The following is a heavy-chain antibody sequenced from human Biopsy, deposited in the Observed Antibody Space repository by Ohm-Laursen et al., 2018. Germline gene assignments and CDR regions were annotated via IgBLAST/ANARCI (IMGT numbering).Heavy chain of an antibody. V-gene: IGHV1-2*02. CDR1: GYTFTDYS. CDR2: VNPNSGAT. Sequence: SVKVSCKTSGYTFTDYSLHWVRQAPEQGLEWMGWVNPNSGATNYAQKFQGRVTMTSDTSISTAYIELRRLISDHTAVYFCARDRMVTIITLVRADTFDIWGQGTLVSVSS. D-gene: IGHD3-10*01. CDR3: ARDRMVTIITLVRADTFDI. J-gene: IGHJ3*02.